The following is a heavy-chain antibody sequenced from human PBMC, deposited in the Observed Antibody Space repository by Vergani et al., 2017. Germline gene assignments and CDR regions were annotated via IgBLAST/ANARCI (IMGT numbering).Heavy chain of an antibody. CDR2: IIPIFGTA. V-gene: IGHV1-69*12. Sequence: QVQLVQSGAEVKKPGSSVKVSCKASGGTFSSYAISWVRQAPGQGLEWMGGIIPIFGTANYAQKFQGRVTITADESTSTAYMELSSLRSEDTAVDYCAREEENYVFGTPRGAFDIWGQGTMVTVSS. CDR3: AREEENYVFGTPRGAFDI. CDR1: GGTFSSYA. D-gene: IGHD3-10*02. J-gene: IGHJ3*02.